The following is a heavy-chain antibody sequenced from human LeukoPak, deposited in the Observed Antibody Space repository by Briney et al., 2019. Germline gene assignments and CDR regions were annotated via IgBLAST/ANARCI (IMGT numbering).Heavy chain of an antibody. CDR1: GFSVSNNY. CDR3: ARDGENHYYDY. V-gene: IGHV3-66*01. CDR2: IYSGGTI. Sequence: PGGSLRLSCAASGFSVSNNYMTWVRQAPGKGLEWVSVIYSGGTIYYADSVKGRFTISRDNSKNTVYLEMNSLRAEDTAVYYCARDGENHYYDYWGQGTLVTVST. D-gene: IGHD7-27*01. J-gene: IGHJ4*02.